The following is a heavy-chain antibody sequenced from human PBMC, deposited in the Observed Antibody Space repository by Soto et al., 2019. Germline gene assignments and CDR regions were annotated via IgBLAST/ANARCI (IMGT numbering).Heavy chain of an antibody. J-gene: IGHJ5*02. CDR2: ISSSSSTI. CDR3: ARGALPVVVPAATPPNWFDP. CDR1: GFTFSSYS. V-gene: IGHV3-48*01. Sequence: GGSLRLSCAASGFTFSSYSMNWVRQAPGKGLEWVSYISSSSSTIYYADSVKGRFTISRDNAKNSLYLQMNSLRAEDTAVYYCARGALPVVVPAATPPNWFDPWGQGTLVTVSS. D-gene: IGHD2-2*01.